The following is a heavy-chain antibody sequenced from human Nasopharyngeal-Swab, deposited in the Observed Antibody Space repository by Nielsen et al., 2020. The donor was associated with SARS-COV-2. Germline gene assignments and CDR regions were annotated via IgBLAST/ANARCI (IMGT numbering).Heavy chain of an antibody. CDR3: ARVASDCTGGSCFSPSRYFYYYEMDV. V-gene: IGHV1-18*01. J-gene: IGHJ6*02. Sequence: WVRQAPGQGLEWMGWISAYNGSTDYAPKFQGRVSMTTDTSTTTAYMELRGLRSDDTAVYYCARVASDCTGGSCFSPSRYFYYYEMDVWGQGTTVTVSS. D-gene: IGHD2-15*01. CDR2: ISAYNGST.